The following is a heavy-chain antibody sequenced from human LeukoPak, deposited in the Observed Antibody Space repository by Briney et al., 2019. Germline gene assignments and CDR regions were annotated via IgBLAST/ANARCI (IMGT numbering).Heavy chain of an antibody. CDR1: GYTFTTYG. D-gene: IGHD6-6*01. V-gene: IGHV1-18*01. CDR2: ISAYNGDT. Sequence: ASVTVSFTASGYTFTTYGITWLRQAPGQGLEWMGWISAYNGDTNYAQKLQGRVTMTTDTSTSTAYMELRSLRSDDTAVYYCARDHTAARPNWFDPWGQGTLVTVSS. J-gene: IGHJ5*02. CDR3: ARDHTAARPNWFDP.